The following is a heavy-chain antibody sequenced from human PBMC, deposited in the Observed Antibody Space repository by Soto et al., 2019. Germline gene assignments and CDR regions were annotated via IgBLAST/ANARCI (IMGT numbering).Heavy chain of an antibody. CDR2: ISSSGGTI. D-gene: IGHD3-10*01. CDR3: AGDRSFYYGSGT. Sequence: GGSLRLSCAASGFTFSDYYMTWIRQTPGKGLEWVSYISSSGGTIYYGDSVKGRFTISRDNAKNSLYLQMNSLRAEDTAVYYCAGDRSFYYGSGTWGQGTLVTVSS. V-gene: IGHV3-11*01. CDR1: GFTFSDYY. J-gene: IGHJ5*02.